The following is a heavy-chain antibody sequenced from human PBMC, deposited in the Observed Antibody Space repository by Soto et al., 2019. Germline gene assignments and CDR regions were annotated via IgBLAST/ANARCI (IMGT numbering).Heavy chain of an antibody. V-gene: IGHV1-69*13. CDR3: ARDRCSSTSWEGCWFGP. CDR2: IIAMFGTA. J-gene: IGHJ5*02. Sequence: SVKVSCKASGGTLTISSHGISWVRQAPGQGLEWMGGIIAMFGTANYAQKFQGRVTITADESTSTAYMELSSLRSEDTAVYYCARDRCSSTSWEGCWFGPWGQGTLVTVSS. CDR1: GGTLTISSHG. D-gene: IGHD2-2*01.